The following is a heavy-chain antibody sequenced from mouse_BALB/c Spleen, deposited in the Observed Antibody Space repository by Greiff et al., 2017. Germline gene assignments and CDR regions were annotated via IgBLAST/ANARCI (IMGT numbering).Heavy chain of an antibody. CDR2: IRNKANGYTT. CDR1: GFTFTDYY. Sequence: EVQLVESGGGLVQPGGSLRLSCATSGFTFTDYYMSWVRQPPGKALEWLGFIRNKANGYTTEYSASVKGRFTISRDNSQSILYLQMNTLRAEDSATYYCARDEREHYFDYWGQGTTLTVSS. V-gene: IGHV7-3*02. CDR3: ARDEREHYFDY. J-gene: IGHJ2*01.